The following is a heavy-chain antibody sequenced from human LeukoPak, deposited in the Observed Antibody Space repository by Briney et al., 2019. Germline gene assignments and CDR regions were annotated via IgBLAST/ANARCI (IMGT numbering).Heavy chain of an antibody. Sequence: RPSQTLSLTCTVSGGSISSGGYYWSWIRQHPGKGLEWIGYIYYSGSTYYNPSLKSRVTISVDTSKNQFSLKLSSVTAADTAVYYCARATDGGWFGELQPDYWGQGTLVTVSS. D-gene: IGHD3-10*01. J-gene: IGHJ4*02. CDR2: IYYSGST. CDR1: GGSISSGGYY. CDR3: ARATDGGWFGELQPDY. V-gene: IGHV4-31*03.